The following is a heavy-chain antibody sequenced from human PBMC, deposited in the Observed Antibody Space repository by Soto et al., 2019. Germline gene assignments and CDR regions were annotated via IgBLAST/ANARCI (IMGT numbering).Heavy chain of an antibody. V-gene: IGHV3-11*06. D-gene: IGHD2-8*02. CDR1: GFTFSDYY. J-gene: IGHJ4*02. Sequence: PGGSLRLSCAASGFTFSDYYMSWIRQAPGKGLEWVSYISSSSSYTNYADSVKGRFTISRDNAKNSLYLQMNSLRAEDTAVYSCVRDHVTPGLYFDKWGQGTLVTVSS. CDR2: ISSSSSYT. CDR3: VRDHVTPGLYFDK.